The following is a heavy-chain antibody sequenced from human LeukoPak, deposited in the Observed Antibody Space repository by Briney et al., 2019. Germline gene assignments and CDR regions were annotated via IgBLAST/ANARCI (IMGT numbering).Heavy chain of an antibody. Sequence: PSETLSLTCTVSGGSISSYYWSWIRQPPGKGLEWIGYIYYSGSTNYNPSLKSRVTISVDTSKNQFSLKLSSVTAADTAVYYCARLRTTVTTLYYYGMDVWGQGTTVTVSS. CDR1: GGSISSYY. V-gene: IGHV4-59*12. J-gene: IGHJ6*02. CDR3: ARLRTTVTTLYYYGMDV. D-gene: IGHD4-17*01. CDR2: IYYSGST.